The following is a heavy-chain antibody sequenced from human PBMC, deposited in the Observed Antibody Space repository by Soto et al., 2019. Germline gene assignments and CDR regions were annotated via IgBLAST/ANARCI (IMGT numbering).Heavy chain of an antibody. CDR2: ISGSGGST. V-gene: IGHV3-23*01. CDR3: ANVGPGYSSSWIFDY. Sequence: GGSLRLSCAASGFTFSSYAMSWVRQAPGKGLEWVSAISGSGGSTYYADSVKGRFTISRDNSKNTLYLQMNSLRAEDTAVYYCANVGPGYSSSWIFDYWGQGTLVTVSS. J-gene: IGHJ4*02. D-gene: IGHD6-13*01. CDR1: GFTFSSYA.